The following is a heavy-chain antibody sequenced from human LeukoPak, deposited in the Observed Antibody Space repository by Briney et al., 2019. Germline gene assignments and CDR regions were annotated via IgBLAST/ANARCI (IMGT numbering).Heavy chain of an antibody. V-gene: IGHV4-4*02. D-gene: IGHD3-10*01. CDR2: IYHSGST. CDR3: ASFGEAVIAFDI. J-gene: IGHJ3*02. CDR1: GGSISSSNW. Sequence: SETLSLTCAVSGGSISSSNWWSWVRQPPGKGLERIGEIYHSGSTNYNPSLKSRVTISVDKSKNQFSLKLSSVTSADTAVYYCASFGEAVIAFDIWGQGTMVTVSS.